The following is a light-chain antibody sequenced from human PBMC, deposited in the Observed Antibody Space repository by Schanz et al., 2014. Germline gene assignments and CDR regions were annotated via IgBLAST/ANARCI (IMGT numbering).Light chain of an antibody. J-gene: IGLJ1*01. CDR3: AAWDDSLSGSYG. Sequence: QSVLTQPPSASGTPGQRVTISCSGSSSNIGSNYVYWYQQLPGTATKILIYSNNQRPSGVPDRCSGSKSGTSASLAISGLRSEDEADYYCAAWDDSLSGSYGFGAGTKLTVL. V-gene: IGLV1-47*02. CDR1: SSNIGSNY. CDR2: SNN.